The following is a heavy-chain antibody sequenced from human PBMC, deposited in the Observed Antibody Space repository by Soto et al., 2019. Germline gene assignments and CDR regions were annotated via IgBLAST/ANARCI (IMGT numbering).Heavy chain of an antibody. CDR1: GVSIGSSGYY. CDR2: IFYTGNT. CDR3: ARKPFYDRGQDK. Sequence: LSLTCSVSGVSIGSSGYYWAWIRQPPGKGLQWIGSIFYTGNTYYNPSLKSRVAISIHTSKTHFSLKLSSVTAADTAVYYCARKPFYDRGQDKWGRGTLVTVSS. D-gene: IGHD3-22*01. V-gene: IGHV4-39*02. J-gene: IGHJ4*02.